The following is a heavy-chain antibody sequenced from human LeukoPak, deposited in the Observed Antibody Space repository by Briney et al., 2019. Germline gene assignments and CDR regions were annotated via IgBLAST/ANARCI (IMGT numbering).Heavy chain of an antibody. CDR2: IYTSGST. V-gene: IGHV4-4*07. D-gene: IGHD3-10*01. CDR1: GGSISSYY. Sequence: SETLSLTCTVSGGSISSYYWSWIRQPAGKGLEWIGRIYTSGSTNYNPSLKSRVTMSVDTSKNQFSLKLSSVTAADTAVYYCARDGMWFGPGWFDPWGQGTLVTVSS. J-gene: IGHJ5*02. CDR3: ARDGMWFGPGWFDP.